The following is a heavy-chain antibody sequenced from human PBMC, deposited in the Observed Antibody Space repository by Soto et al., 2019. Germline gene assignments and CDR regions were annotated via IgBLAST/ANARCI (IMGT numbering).Heavy chain of an antibody. V-gene: IGHV3-21*01. Sequence: GGSLRLSCAASGFTFSSYSMNWVRQAPGKGLEWVSSISSSSSYIYYADSVKGRFTISRDNAKNSLYLQMNSLRAEDTAVYYCARDMPPGVRGVIAFDYWGQGTLVTVSS. D-gene: IGHD3-10*01. J-gene: IGHJ4*02. CDR3: ARDMPPGVRGVIAFDY. CDR2: ISSSSSYI. CDR1: GFTFSSYS.